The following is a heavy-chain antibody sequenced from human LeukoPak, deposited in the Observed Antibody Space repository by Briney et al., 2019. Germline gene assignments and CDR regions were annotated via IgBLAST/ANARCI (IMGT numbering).Heavy chain of an antibody. CDR1: GFTFSSYA. CDR3: AKDFRIGYSAHFDY. V-gene: IGHV3-23*01. Sequence: GGSLRLSCAASGFTFSSYAMSWVRQAPGKGLEWVSVISGSGGSTYYADSVKGRFSISRDNSKNTLYLQMDSLRGEDTAVYYCAKDFRIGYSAHFDYWGQGALVTVSS. J-gene: IGHJ4*02. CDR2: ISGSGGST. D-gene: IGHD2-21*01.